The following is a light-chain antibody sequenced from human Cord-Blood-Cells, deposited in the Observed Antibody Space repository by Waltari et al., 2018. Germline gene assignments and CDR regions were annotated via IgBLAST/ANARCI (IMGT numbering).Light chain of an antibody. V-gene: IGKV1-39*01. J-gene: IGKJ4*01. Sequence: DIPMTQSPSSVPPSVGDRGTITCRASQSISSYLNWYQQKPAKAPKLLIYAASSLQSRVPSRFSGSGSGTDFTLTISSLQPEDFATYYCQQSYSTPLTFGGGTKVEIK. CDR2: AAS. CDR1: QSISSY. CDR3: QQSYSTPLT.